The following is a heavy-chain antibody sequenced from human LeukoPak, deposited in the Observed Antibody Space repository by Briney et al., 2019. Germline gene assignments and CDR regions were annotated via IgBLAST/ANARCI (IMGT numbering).Heavy chain of an antibody. CDR1: GGTFSSYA. D-gene: IGHD5-18*01. Sequence: SVKVSCKASGGTFSSYAISWVRQAPGQGLEWMGRIIPILGIANYAQKFQSRVTITADKSTSTAYMELSSLRSEDTAVYYCASGGYSYGFDYWGQGTLVTVSS. CDR3: ASGGYSYGFDY. J-gene: IGHJ4*02. CDR2: IIPILGIA. V-gene: IGHV1-69*04.